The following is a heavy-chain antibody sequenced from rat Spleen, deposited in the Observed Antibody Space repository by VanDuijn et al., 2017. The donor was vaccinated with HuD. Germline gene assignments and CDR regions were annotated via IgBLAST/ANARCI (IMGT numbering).Heavy chain of an antibody. CDR2: IDNAGST. V-gene: IGHV3-3*01. CDR3: ARLGTEAIGNWFSY. Sequence: DVQPQESGPGLVKPSQSLSLTCSVTGYSITSSYKWNWIRKFPGHKLEWMGYIDNAGSTNYNPSLKSRISITRDTSKNQFFLQVNSVTTEDTATFYCARLGTEAIGNWFSYWGQGTLVTVSS. D-gene: IGHD1-11*01. J-gene: IGHJ3*01. CDR1: GYSITSSYK.